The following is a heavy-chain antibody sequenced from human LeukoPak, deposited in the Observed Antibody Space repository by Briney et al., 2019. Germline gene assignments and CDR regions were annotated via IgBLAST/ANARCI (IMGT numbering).Heavy chain of an antibody. V-gene: IGHV3-9*03. CDR3: AKVAHNSWPFSSDS. CDR2: IDWNSAST. J-gene: IGHJ4*02. CDR1: GFIFVDYA. D-gene: IGHD6-13*01. Sequence: GRSLRLSCVGSGFIFVDYAMHWVRQAPGKGLEWVAGIDWNSASTGYADSVKGRFTISRDNAKNSLYLHMNSLRVDDMALYYCAKVAHNSWPFSSDSWGQGTLVTVSS.